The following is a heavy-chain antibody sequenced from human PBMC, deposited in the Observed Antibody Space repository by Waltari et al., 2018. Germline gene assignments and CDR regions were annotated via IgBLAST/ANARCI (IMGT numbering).Heavy chain of an antibody. CDR2: ISGSGVST. V-gene: IGHV3-23*01. J-gene: IGHJ4*02. CDR3: AKEGGVLRVLEWLGYFDY. CDR1: GFTFSSYA. D-gene: IGHD3-3*01. Sequence: EVQLLESGGGLVQPGGSLRLSCAASGFTFSSYAMSWVRQAPGKGMEWVSAISGSGVSTDYADAVKGQFTISRDNSKNTLYLQMNGLRAEDTAVYYCAKEGGVLRVLEWLGYFDYWGQGTLVTVSS.